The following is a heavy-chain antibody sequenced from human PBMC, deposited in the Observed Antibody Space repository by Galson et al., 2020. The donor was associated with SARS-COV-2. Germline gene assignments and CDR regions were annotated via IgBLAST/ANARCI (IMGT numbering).Heavy chain of an antibody. D-gene: IGHD3-10*01. V-gene: IGHV1-2*02. J-gene: IGHJ6*02. CDR1: GYTFSDYF. Sequence: ASVKVSCKSSGYTFSDYFMHWVRQAPGQGLEWMGWVNPTTGFTNSAQNFQGRVTFTRDTSISTAYMELRSLRSDDTAVYYCARQPRGGYGLDVWGQGTTVTVSS. CDR3: ARQPRGGYGLDV. CDR2: VNPTTGFT.